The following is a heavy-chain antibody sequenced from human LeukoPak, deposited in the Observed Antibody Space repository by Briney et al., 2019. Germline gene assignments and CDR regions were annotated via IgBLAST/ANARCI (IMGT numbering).Heavy chain of an antibody. V-gene: IGHV3-30*02. CDR2: IRFDGSTK. D-gene: IGHD3/OR15-3a*01. CDR3: ASGVMIWLGHAFDM. CDR1: GFTFSRYG. J-gene: IGHJ3*02. Sequence: PGGSLRLSCAASGFTFSRYGMHWVRQAPVKGLEWVAFIRFDGSTKFCADSVKGRCTISRDNSKNTLYLQMNSLTAEDTAVYYCASGVMIWLGHAFDMWGQGTMVTVSS.